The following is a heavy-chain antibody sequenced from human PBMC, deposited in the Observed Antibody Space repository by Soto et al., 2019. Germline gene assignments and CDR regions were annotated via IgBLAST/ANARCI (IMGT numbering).Heavy chain of an antibody. V-gene: IGHV1-69*12. CDR3: ARVRIAGAATDFYYYGMDV. D-gene: IGHD1-26*01. CDR1: GGTFSTYV. J-gene: IGHJ6*02. Sequence: QVQLVQSGAEVKKPGSSVKVSCKASGGTFSTYVISWVRQAPGQGLEWMGGIIPVFATTNYAQKFQGRVTITADESTRAGYMELNSLRSEDTAVYYCARVRIAGAATDFYYYGMDVWGQGTSVTVSS. CDR2: IIPVFATT.